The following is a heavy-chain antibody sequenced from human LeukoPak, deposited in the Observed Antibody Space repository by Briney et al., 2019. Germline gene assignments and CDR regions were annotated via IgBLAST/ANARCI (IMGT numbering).Heavy chain of an antibody. Sequence: GGSLRLSCAASGFTFSSYSMNWVRQAPGKGLEWVSSISSSSSYIYYADSVKGRFTISRDNAKNSLYLQMNSLRAEDTAVYYCARDLRGVIMDDAFDIWGQGTMVTVSS. J-gene: IGHJ3*02. CDR3: ARDLRGVIMDDAFDI. D-gene: IGHD3-10*01. CDR1: GFTFSSYS. CDR2: ISSSSSYI. V-gene: IGHV3-21*01.